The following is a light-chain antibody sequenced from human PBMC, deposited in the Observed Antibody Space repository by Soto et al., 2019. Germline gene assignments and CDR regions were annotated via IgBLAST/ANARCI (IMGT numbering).Light chain of an antibody. V-gene: IGLV2-14*01. CDR3: SSYTTSNTRQIV. CDR2: DVS. CDR1: SSDVGGYNY. Sequence: QSVLTQPASVSGSLVQSITISCTGTSSDVGGYNYVSWYQQHPGKAPKFMIYDVSNRPSGVSNRFSGSKSGNTASLTISGLQAEDEADYYCSSYTTSNTRQIVFGTGTKVTVL. J-gene: IGLJ1*01.